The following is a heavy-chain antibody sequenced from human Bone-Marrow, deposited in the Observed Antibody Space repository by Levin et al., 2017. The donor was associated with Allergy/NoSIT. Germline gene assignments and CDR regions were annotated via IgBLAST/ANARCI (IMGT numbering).Heavy chain of an antibody. D-gene: IGHD3-16*01. CDR2: ISGSGGIT. Sequence: GESLKISCAASGFTFTTYAMNWVRQAPGKGLEWVSVISGSGGITYYADSVKGRFTMSRDTSKNTVYLQMNSPRAEDTAVYYCARSVEKGSIWGSFDYWGQGMLVTVSS. V-gene: IGHV3-23*01. J-gene: IGHJ4*02. CDR1: GFTFTTYA. CDR3: ARSVEKGSIWGSFDY.